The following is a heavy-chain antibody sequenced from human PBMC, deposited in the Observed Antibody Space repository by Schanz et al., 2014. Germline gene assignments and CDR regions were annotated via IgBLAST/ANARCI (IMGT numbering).Heavy chain of an antibody. CDR2: ISGSGGST. D-gene: IGHD4-17*01. CDR1: GFGFSSYS. J-gene: IGHJ3*02. V-gene: IGHV3-23*04. CDR3: ARKMKLGVYGGKGHDSLDI. Sequence: EVQLVESGGGLVQPGGSLRLSCAASGFGFSSYSMNWVHQAPGKGLEWVSAISGSGGSTYYADSVKGRFTISRDNSKNTLYLQMNTLRAEDTAVYYCARKMKLGVYGGKGHDSLDIWGQGTMVTVSS.